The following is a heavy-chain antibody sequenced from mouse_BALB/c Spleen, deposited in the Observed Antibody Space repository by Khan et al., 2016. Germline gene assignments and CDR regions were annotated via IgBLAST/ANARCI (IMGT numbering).Heavy chain of an antibody. CDR2: ISSGSSAI. J-gene: IGHJ2*01. CDR3: GRWDY. V-gene: IGHV5-17*02. CDR1: GFTFSSFG. Sequence: EVELVESGGGLVQPGGSRKLSCAASGFTFSSFGMHWVRQAPEKGLEWVAFISSGSSAIYYADTVKGRFNISRDNPKNTLILQMTSLRSEDTAMYYCGRWDYWGQGTTLTVSS.